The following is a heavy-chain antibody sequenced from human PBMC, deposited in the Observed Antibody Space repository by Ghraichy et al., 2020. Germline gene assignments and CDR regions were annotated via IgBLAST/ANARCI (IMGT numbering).Heavy chain of an antibody. CDR2: IKQDGSEK. CDR1: GFTFSSYW. J-gene: IGHJ3*02. V-gene: IGHV3-7*01. CDR3: ARDHGRTIGYCTNGVCYTSPVPDAFDI. D-gene: IGHD2-8*01. Sequence: GESLNISCAASGFTFSSYWMSWVRQAPGKGLEWVANIKQDGSEKYYVDSVKGRFTISRDNAKNSLYLQMNSLRAEDTAVYYCARDHGRTIGYCTNGVCYTSPVPDAFDIWGQGTMVTVSS.